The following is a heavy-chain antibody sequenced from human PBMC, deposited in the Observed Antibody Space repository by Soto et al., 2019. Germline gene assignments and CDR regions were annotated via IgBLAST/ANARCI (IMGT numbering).Heavy chain of an antibody. D-gene: IGHD3-10*01. V-gene: IGHV1-3*01. CDR3: AIDYGSNWRL. J-gene: IGHJ4*02. CDR2: INAGNGNT. Sequence: QAHLVQSGAEVKMPGDSVQVSCKASGFVSTNHNFHWVRQAPGQSLEWMGRINAGNGNTQYSQNFQGRVTFTSDPSASTAFMELTNLRFEDRAMYYCAIDYGSNWRLWGQGTLVSVSS. CDR1: GFVSTNHN.